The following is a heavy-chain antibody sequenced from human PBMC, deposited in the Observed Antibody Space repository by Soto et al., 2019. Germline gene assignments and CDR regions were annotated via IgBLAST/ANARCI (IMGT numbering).Heavy chain of an antibody. Sequence: EASVKGSCKGSGYTLTEVSVGWVRQAPGKGLEWMGGFDPEDGETIYAQKFQGRVTMTEDTSTATAYMELSSLTSEDTAVYYCARSNTSSLYPPEYFQNWGQGALVTVSS. CDR1: GYTLTEVS. D-gene: IGHD6-13*01. CDR3: ARSNTSSLYPPEYFQN. CDR2: FDPEDGET. V-gene: IGHV1-24*01. J-gene: IGHJ1*01.